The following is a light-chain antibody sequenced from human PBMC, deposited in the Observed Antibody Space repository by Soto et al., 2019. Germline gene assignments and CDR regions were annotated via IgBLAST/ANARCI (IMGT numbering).Light chain of an antibody. Sequence: QSVLTQPPSVSAAPGQKVTISCSGSRSNVGNNYVSWYQQLPGTAPRLLIYENNKRPSGIPDRFSGSKSGPSATLGITGLQNGDEADYYCGTWDSSLSYYVFGTGTKLTVL. J-gene: IGLJ1*01. CDR3: GTWDSSLSYYV. CDR2: ENN. CDR1: RSNVGNNY. V-gene: IGLV1-51*02.